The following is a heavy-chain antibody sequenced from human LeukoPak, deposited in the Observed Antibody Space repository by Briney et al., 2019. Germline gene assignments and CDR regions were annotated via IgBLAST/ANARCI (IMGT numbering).Heavy chain of an antibody. Sequence: SGTLSLTCTVSGGSISSYYWNWVRQPPGKGLEWIGYVYYTGSTNYNPSLKSRVTISLDTSKNQFSLKLSSVTAADTALYYCARDKGLGGSYYKPNWFDPWGQGTLVTVSS. D-gene: IGHD1-26*01. J-gene: IGHJ5*02. CDR1: GGSISSYY. V-gene: IGHV4-59*01. CDR2: VYYTGST. CDR3: ARDKGLGGSYYKPNWFDP.